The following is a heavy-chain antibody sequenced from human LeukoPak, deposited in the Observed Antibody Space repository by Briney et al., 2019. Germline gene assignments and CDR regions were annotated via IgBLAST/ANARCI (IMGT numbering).Heavy chain of an antibody. D-gene: IGHD6-19*01. CDR1: GFTFSRYA. Sequence: GGSLRLSCAASGFTFSRYAMHWVRQTPGKGLEWVAVVSDDGNNKDYAESVKGRFTISRDNSKNTLDLQMNSLRIEDTAIYYCARVSVAAPDWGYWGQGTLVTVSS. CDR3: ARVSVAAPDWGY. J-gene: IGHJ4*02. V-gene: IGHV3-30*04. CDR2: VSDDGNNK.